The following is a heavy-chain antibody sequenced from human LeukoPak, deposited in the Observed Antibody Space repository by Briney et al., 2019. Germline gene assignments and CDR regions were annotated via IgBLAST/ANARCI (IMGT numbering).Heavy chain of an antibody. V-gene: IGHV3-48*02. Sequence: GGSLRLSCAASGFTFSSYSMNWVRRAPGKGLEWVSYISSGSITIYYADSVKGRFTISRDNAKNSLYLQMNSLRDEDTAVYYCARDSHFQTSSGYSFDYWGQGTLVTVSS. J-gene: IGHJ4*02. CDR1: GFTFSSYS. D-gene: IGHD3-22*01. CDR3: ARDSHFQTSSGYSFDY. CDR2: ISSGSITI.